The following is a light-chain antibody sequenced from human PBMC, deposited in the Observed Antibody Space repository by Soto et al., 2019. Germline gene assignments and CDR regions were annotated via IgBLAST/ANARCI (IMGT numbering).Light chain of an antibody. V-gene: IGLV2-11*01. Sequence: QSALTQPRSVSGSPGQSVTISCTGTSSDVGLYNYVSWYQQHPGKAPKLIIYDVSKRPSGVPDRFSGSKSGNTASLTISGLQAEDEGEYFCCSYGGSYTPYVFGTGTSSPS. CDR2: DVS. J-gene: IGLJ1*01. CDR3: CSYGGSYTPYV. CDR1: SSDVGLYNY.